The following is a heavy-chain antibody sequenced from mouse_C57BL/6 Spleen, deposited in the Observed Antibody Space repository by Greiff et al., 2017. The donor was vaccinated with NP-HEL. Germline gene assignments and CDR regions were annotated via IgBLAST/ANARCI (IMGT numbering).Heavy chain of an antibody. J-gene: IGHJ3*01. CDR2: INPSNGGT. CDR1: GYTFTSYW. D-gene: IGHD3-2*02. Sequence: QVQLQQPGTELVKPGASVKLSCKASGYTFTSYWMHWVKQSTGQGLEWIGNINPSNGGTNYDEKFKSKATLTVDKSSSTAYMQLSSLTSEDSAVYYCAGGQLRLGTFAYWGQGTLVTVSA. V-gene: IGHV1-53*01. CDR3: AGGQLRLGTFAY.